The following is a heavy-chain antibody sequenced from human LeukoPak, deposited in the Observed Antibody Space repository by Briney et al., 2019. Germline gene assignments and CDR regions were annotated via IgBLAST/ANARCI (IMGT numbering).Heavy chain of an antibody. D-gene: IGHD4-17*01. CDR3: ARDPSYGDYEGY. V-gene: IGHV1-69*06. J-gene: IGHJ4*02. CDR2: IIPIFGTA. CDR1: GGTFSSYA. Sequence: GASVKVSCKASGGTFSSYAISWVRQAPGQGLEWMGGIIPIFGTANYAQKFQGRVTITADKSTSTAYMELSSLRSEDTAVYYCARDPSYGDYEGYWGQGTLVTVSS.